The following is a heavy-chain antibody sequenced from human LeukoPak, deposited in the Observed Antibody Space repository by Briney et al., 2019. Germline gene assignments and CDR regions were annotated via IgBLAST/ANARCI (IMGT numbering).Heavy chain of an antibody. CDR2: IRYDGSNK. J-gene: IGHJ6*03. CDR3: AKVVEQWLVLTMDV. D-gene: IGHD6-19*01. CDR1: GFTFSSYG. V-gene: IGHV3-30*02. Sequence: PGGSLRLSCAASGFTFSSYGMHWVRQAPGKGLEWVAFIRYDGSNKYYADSVKGRFTISRDNSKNTLYLQMNSLRAEDTAVYYCAKVVEQWLVLTMDVWGKGTTVTVSS.